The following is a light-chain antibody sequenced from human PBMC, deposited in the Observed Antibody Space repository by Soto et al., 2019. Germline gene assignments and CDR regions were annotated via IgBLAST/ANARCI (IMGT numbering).Light chain of an antibody. CDR1: SSNIGAGYD. CDR2: GNS. J-gene: IGLJ7*01. CDR3: QSYDSSLSGAV. V-gene: IGLV1-40*01. Sequence: QSVLTQPPSVSGAPGQRVTISCTGSSSNIGAGYDVHWYQQLPGTAPKLLIYGNSNRPSGVPDRFSGSKSGTSASLAITGLRAEDEADYSCQSYDSSLSGAVFGGGTQLTVL.